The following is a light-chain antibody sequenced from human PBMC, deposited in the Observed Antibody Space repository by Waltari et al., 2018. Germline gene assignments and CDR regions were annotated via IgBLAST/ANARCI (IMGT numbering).Light chain of an antibody. CDR1: SGHTNYA. CDR2: VNTDGTH. Sequence: QLVLTQSSSASASLGASVKLTCTLSSGHTNYAIAWHQQKPGQGPRYLMKVNTDGTHTRADGIPDVFSCSSSGAERYLTISALQFEDEADYYCQTWGAGFWVFGGGTRLTVL. J-gene: IGLJ3*02. CDR3: QTWGAGFWV. V-gene: IGLV4-69*01.